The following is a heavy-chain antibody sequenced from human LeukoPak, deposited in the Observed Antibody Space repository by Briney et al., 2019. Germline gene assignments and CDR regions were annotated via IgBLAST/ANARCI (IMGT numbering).Heavy chain of an antibody. Sequence: PGGCLRLSCAASVFTFSTSWMHWVRQAPGKGLVWVSRINNDGSSTSYADSVKDRFTISRDNAKNTLYVQMNSLRAEDTAVYYCARDYYGSGSYDYWGQGTLVTVS. D-gene: IGHD3-10*01. CDR2: INNDGSST. J-gene: IGHJ4*02. CDR1: VFTFSTSW. V-gene: IGHV3-74*01. CDR3: ARDYYGSGSYDY.